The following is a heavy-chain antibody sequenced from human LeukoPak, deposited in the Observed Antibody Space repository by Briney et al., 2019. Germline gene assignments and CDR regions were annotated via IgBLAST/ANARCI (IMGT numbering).Heavy chain of an antibody. D-gene: IGHD3-22*01. CDR2: ISSSGSTI. CDR3: ARLMLRGYYDSSGYSDDAFDI. V-gene: IGHV3-11*01. Sequence: WGSLRLSCAASGFTFSDYYMSWIRQAPGKGLEWVSYISSSGSTIYYADSVKGRFTISRDNAKNSLYLQMNSLRAEDTAVYYCARLMLRGYYDSSGYSDDAFDIWGQGTMVTVSS. J-gene: IGHJ3*02. CDR1: GFTFSDYY.